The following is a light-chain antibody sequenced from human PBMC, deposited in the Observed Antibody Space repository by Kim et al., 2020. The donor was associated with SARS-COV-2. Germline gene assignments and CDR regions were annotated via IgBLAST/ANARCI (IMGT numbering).Light chain of an antibody. Sequence: ELTQPPSASGTPGQRVTISCSGSSSNIGSNYVYWYQQLPGTAPKLLIYRNNQRPSGVPDRFSGSKSGTSASLAISGLRSEDEADYYCAAWDDSLKVFGTGTKVTVL. J-gene: IGLJ1*01. CDR1: SSNIGSNY. CDR2: RNN. V-gene: IGLV1-47*01. CDR3: AAWDDSLKV.